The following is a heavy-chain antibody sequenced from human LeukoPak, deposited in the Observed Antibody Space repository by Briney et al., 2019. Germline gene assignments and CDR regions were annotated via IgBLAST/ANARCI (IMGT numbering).Heavy chain of an antibody. CDR2: ITSKTNGGTT. CDR3: TIEVKEGTYVYFDS. CDR1: GFTLSNAW. Sequence: PGGSLRLSCAASGFTLSNAWMSWVRLAPGKGLEWVGRITSKTNGGTTDYAAPVKGRFTISRDDSKNTLYLQMNSLKTEDTAVYYCTIEVKEGTYVYFDSWGQGTLVAVSS. V-gene: IGHV3-15*01. D-gene: IGHD3-16*01. J-gene: IGHJ4*02.